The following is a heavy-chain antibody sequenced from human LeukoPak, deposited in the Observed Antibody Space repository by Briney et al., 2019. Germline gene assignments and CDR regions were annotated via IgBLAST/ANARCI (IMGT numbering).Heavy chain of an antibody. CDR1: GGSFRGYY. J-gene: IGHJ4*02. D-gene: IGHD3-16*01. CDR3: ARSVSGGLECDS. Sequence: KPSETLSLTCAVSGGSFRGYYWSWIRQAPGKGLEWIGEINHSGSTNSNPSLKSRFTLSVDTSKNQFSLELRSVTAADTAVYYCARSVSGGLECDSWAQGSLVTVSS. V-gene: IGHV4-34*01. CDR2: INHSGST.